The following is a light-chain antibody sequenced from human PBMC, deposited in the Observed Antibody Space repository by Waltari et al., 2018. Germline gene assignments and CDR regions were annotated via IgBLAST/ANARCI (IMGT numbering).Light chain of an antibody. V-gene: IGKV1-5*03. J-gene: IGKJ1*01. CDR1: QSITDW. CDR3: QQYDNYWT. CDR2: RAS. Sequence: DIQMTQSPSTLSASVGDRVTITCRASQSITDWLAWYQQNPGKAPKLLIYRASNLESGVPSRVSGSGSETEFTLTISSLQPDDFATYYCQQYDNYWTFGQGTKVEIK.